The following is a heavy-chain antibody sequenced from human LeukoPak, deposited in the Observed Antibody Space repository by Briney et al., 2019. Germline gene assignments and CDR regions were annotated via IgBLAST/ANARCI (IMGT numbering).Heavy chain of an antibody. J-gene: IGHJ4*02. V-gene: IGHV3-23*01. Sequence: GGSLRLSCAASGFTFNSYGMSWVRQAPGKGLEWVSAISGSGGSTYYADSVKGRFTISRDNSKNTLYLQMNSLRAEDTAVYYCAKVSSGWYGQNDYWGQGTLVTVSS. CDR1: GFTFNSYG. CDR3: AKVSSGWYGQNDY. CDR2: ISGSGGST. D-gene: IGHD6-19*01.